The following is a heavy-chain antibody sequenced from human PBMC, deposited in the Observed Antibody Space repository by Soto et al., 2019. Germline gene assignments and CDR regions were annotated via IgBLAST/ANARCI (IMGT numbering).Heavy chain of an antibody. D-gene: IGHD1-26*01. CDR2: IYYSGST. J-gene: IGHJ6*02. Sequence: LSLTCTVSGGSVSSGSYYWSWIRQPPGKGLEWIGYIYYSGSTNYNPSLKSRVTISVDTSKNQFSLKLSSVTAADTAVYYCARDRPTLSGSYNAGYYYYGMDVWGQGTTVTVSS. CDR1: GGSVSSGSYY. V-gene: IGHV4-61*01. CDR3: ARDRPTLSGSYNAGYYYYGMDV.